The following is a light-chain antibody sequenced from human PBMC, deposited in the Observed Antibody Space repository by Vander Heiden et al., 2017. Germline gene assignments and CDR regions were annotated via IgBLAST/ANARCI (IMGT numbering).Light chain of an antibody. CDR2: QAS. CDR1: QSISSR. J-gene: IGKJ1*01. Sequence: DIQMTQSPSTLSASVGDRVTITCRASQSISSRLAWYQQKPGKAPKLLIYQASTIESGVPSRFSGSGSGTEFTLTISSLHPDDFATYYCQQYNSYSWTFGQGTKVEIK. CDR3: QQYNSYSWT. V-gene: IGKV1-5*03.